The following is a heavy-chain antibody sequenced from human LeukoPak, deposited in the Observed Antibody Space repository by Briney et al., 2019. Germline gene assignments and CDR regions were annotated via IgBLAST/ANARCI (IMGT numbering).Heavy chain of an antibody. CDR3: ARGRLRWYRYYFDY. D-gene: IGHD4-23*01. CDR2: VYYTGST. Sequence: PSETLSLTCTVSGGSMSSSSSYWGWIRQSPGKGLEWIGSVYYTGSTNYNPSLKSRVTISVDTSKNQFSLKLSSVTAADTAVYYCARGRLRWYRYYFDYWGQGTLVTVSS. CDR1: GGSMSSSSSY. V-gene: IGHV4-39*07. J-gene: IGHJ4*02.